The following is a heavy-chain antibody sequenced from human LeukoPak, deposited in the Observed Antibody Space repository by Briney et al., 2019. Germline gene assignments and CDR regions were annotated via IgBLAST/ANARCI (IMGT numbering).Heavy chain of an antibody. CDR3: ARESAGYYYDSSGCLGLDP. CDR1: GYTFTSYY. D-gene: IGHD3-22*01. J-gene: IGHJ5*02. Sequence: ASVKVSCKASGYTFTSYYMHWVRQAPGQGLEWMGIINPSGGSTSYAQKFQGRVTMTRDTSTSTVYMELSSLRSEDTAVYYCARESAGYYYDSSGCLGLDPWGQGTLVTVSS. V-gene: IGHV1-46*01. CDR2: INPSGGST.